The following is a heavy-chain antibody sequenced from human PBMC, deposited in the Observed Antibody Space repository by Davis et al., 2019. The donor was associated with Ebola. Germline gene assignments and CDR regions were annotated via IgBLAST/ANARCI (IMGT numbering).Heavy chain of an antibody. V-gene: IGHV3-48*02. CDR3: VSAGWDH. Sequence: GGSLRLSCAVSGFTFSNYNMNWVRQTPGKGLEWVSHISDDSSSTYYADSVKGRFTISRDNAKNSLYLQLNTLRDEDTAVYFCVSAGWDHWGQGTLVTVSS. CDR1: GFTFSNYN. J-gene: IGHJ4*02. CDR2: ISDDSSST. D-gene: IGHD2-15*01.